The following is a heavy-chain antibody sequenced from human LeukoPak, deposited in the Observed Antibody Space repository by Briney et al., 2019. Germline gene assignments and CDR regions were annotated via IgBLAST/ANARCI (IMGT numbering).Heavy chain of an antibody. CDR1: GDSVSSDSAA. CDR3: ARDPVGGSTIFDS. V-gene: IGHV6-1*01. D-gene: IGHD1-26*01. J-gene: IGHJ4*02. CDR2: TYFRSKWYY. Sequence: SQTLSLTCAISGDSVSSDSAAWNWIRQSPSRGLEWLARTYFRSKWYYDYALAVKGRITINPDTSKNPFSLQLNSVTPEDTAVYFCARDPVGGSTIFDSWGQGTLVTVCS.